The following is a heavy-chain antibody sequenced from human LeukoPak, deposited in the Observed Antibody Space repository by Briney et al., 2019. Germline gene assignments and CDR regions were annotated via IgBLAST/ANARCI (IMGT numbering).Heavy chain of an antibody. CDR1: GFTFSDYY. CDR2: ISSSGSTI. J-gene: IGHJ4*02. V-gene: IGHV3-11*01. Sequence: GGSLRLSCAASGFTFSDYYMSWIRQAPGKGLEWVSYISSSGSTIYYADSVKGRFTISTDNAKNSLYLQMNSLRAEDMAVYYCARGTTVTSYYFDYWGQGTLVTVSS. CDR3: ARGTTVTSYYFDY. D-gene: IGHD4-17*01.